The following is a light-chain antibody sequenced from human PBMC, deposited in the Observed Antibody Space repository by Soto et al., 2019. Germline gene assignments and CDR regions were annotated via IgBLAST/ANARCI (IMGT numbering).Light chain of an antibody. V-gene: IGKV3-15*01. J-gene: IGKJ3*01. CDR3: QQYNNWPPLFT. CDR1: QSVSSN. CDR2: GAS. Sequence: EIVMTQSPATLSVSPGEIATLSCRASQSVSSNLAWYHQKTGQAPRLLISGASNSATGIPARFSGSGSGKEFTLTISSLKSEDFEISYCQQYNNWPPLFTFDHGTKVDIK.